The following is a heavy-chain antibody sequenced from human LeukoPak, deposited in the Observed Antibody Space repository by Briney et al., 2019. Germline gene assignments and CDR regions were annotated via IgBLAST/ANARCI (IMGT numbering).Heavy chain of an antibody. D-gene: IGHD6-19*01. Sequence: GASVKVFCKASGYTFINYAIHWVRQAPGQRLEWMGWINPYNGDTEYSQKLQGRVTITKDTSASTAYMNLSTLRYEDTAVYYCARGSSSDWPLEYWGRGILVTVSS. CDR3: ARGSSSDWPLEY. J-gene: IGHJ4*02. V-gene: IGHV1-3*01. CDR2: INPYNGDT. CDR1: GYTFINYA.